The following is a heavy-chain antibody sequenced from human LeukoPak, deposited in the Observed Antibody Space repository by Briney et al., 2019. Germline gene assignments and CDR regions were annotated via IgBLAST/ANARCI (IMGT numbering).Heavy chain of an antibody. Sequence: SETLSLTCTVSGGSISSGDYYWSWIRQPPGKGLEWIGYIYYSGSTYYNPSLKSRVTISVDTSKNQFSLKLSSVTAADTAVYYCARAQRKWFGEFTNWFDPWGQGTLVTVSS. CDR1: GGSISSGDYY. J-gene: IGHJ5*02. CDR2: IYYSGST. CDR3: ARAQRKWFGEFTNWFDP. V-gene: IGHV4-30-4*01. D-gene: IGHD3-10*01.